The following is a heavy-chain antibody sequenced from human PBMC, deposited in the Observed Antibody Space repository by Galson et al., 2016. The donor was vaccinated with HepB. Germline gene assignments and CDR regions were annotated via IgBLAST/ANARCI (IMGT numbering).Heavy chain of an antibody. Sequence: SLRLSCAASGFTLEDYAMHWVRQVPGKGLEWVSGIRGDSSSEAYAGSVKGRFTISRDIAKNSLYLQMNSLRDEDPAIYYCTRDQYNWNEVGQDGTQFHYCGQGTLVTVSS. CDR2: IRGDSSSE. CDR1: GFTLEDYA. CDR3: TRDQYNWNEVGQDGTQFHY. J-gene: IGHJ4*02. V-gene: IGHV3-9*01. D-gene: IGHD1-1*01.